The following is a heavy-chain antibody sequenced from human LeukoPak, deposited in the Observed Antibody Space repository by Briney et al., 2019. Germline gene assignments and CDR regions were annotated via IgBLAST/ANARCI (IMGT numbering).Heavy chain of an antibody. Sequence: SVKVSCKASGGTFSSYAISWVRQAPGQGLEWMGRIIPIFGTANYAQKFQGRVTITTDESTSTAYMELSSLRSEDTAVYYCAGGMVVTAINLDYWGQGTLVTVST. J-gene: IGHJ4*02. CDR2: IIPIFGTA. CDR3: AGGMVVTAINLDY. V-gene: IGHV1-69*05. CDR1: GGTFSSYA. D-gene: IGHD2-21*02.